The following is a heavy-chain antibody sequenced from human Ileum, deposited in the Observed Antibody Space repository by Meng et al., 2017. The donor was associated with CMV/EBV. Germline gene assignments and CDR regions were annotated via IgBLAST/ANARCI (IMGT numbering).Heavy chain of an antibody. Sequence: GESMKISCAASGFAFSSYDMHWVRQATGKGLGWVSAIYTAGDTYYPGSVKGRFTISTENAKNSLYLQMNSLRVVYTAVYYCARGVPDDSSVDFDYWGQGTLVTVSS. J-gene: IGHJ4*02. CDR2: IYTAGDT. CDR3: ARGVPDDSSVDFDY. D-gene: IGHD3-22*01. V-gene: IGHV3-13*01. CDR1: GFAFSSYD.